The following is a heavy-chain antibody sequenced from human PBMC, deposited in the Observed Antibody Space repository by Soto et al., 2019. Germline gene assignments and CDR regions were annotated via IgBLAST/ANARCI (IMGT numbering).Heavy chain of an antibody. D-gene: IGHD6-6*01. Sequence: SVKVSCKASGGTFSSYAISWVRQAPGQGLEWMGGIIPIFGTANYAQKLQGRVTITADKSTSTAYMELSSLRSEDTAVYYCARDKSPRYSSSFPGGFDYWGQGTLVTVSS. CDR2: IIPIFGTA. V-gene: IGHV1-69*06. CDR1: GGTFSSYA. J-gene: IGHJ4*02. CDR3: ARDKSPRYSSSFPGGFDY.